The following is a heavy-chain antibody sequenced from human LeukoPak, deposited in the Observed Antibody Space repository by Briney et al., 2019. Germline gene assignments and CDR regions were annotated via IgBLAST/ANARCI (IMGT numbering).Heavy chain of an antibody. Sequence: ASVKVSCKASGSTFTGYYMHWVRQAPGQGLEWMGGIIPIFSTADYAQKFQGRVTITADESTSTAYMELSSLRSEDTAVYYCARGGHINWFDPWGQGTLVTVSS. V-gene: IGHV1-69*13. J-gene: IGHJ5*02. D-gene: IGHD2-21*01. CDR3: ARGGHINWFDP. CDR1: GSTFTGYY. CDR2: IIPIFSTA.